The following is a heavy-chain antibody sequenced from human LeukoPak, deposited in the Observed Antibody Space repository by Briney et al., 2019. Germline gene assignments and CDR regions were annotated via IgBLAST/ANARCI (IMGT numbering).Heavy chain of an antibody. V-gene: IGHV4-39*02. CDR1: GGSISTNDYY. J-gene: IGHJ3*01. CDR2: FGHGRNA. D-gene: IGHD4-11*01. Sequence: PSETLSLTCTMSGGSISTNDYYWGGIRQPPGKGLEWIGSFGHGRNAFPNPSLKNRVTISVDTSNNQFSLRLSSVTAADTAMYYCGRDAPYSNFDV. CDR3: GRDAPYSNFDV.